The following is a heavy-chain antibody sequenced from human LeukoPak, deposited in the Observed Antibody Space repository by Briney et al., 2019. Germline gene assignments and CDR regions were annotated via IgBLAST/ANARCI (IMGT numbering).Heavy chain of an antibody. D-gene: IGHD3-22*01. J-gene: IGHJ4*02. Sequence: SETLSLTCAVNGGSFSGYYWSWIRQPLGKGLEWIGEINHSGSTNYNPSLKSRVTISVDTSKNQFSLKLSSVTAADTAVYYCARGANYYDSSGYYIAAGFDYWGQGTLVTVSS. CDR1: GGSFSGYY. CDR2: INHSGST. V-gene: IGHV4-34*01. CDR3: ARGANYYDSSGYYIAAGFDY.